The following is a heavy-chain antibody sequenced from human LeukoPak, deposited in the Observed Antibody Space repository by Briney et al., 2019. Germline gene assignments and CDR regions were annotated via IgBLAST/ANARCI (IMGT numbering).Heavy chain of an antibody. CDR3: ARDHCSGDCFPHDAFDI. CDR1: GFTFSSYA. CDR2: ISYDGSNK. D-gene: IGHD2-21*02. J-gene: IGHJ3*02. Sequence: PGGSLRLSCAASGFTFSSYAMHWVRQAPGKGLECVAVISYDGSNKYYADSVKGRFTISRDNSKNTLYLQMNSLRAEDTAVYYCARDHCSGDCFPHDAFDIWGQGTMVTVSS. V-gene: IGHV3-30-3*01.